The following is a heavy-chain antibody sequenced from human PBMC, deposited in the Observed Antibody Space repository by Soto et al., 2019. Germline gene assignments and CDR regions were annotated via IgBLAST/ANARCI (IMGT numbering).Heavy chain of an antibody. CDR3: ARDLDISTSYGVGYFDY. Sequence: QVQLVESGGGVVQPGRSLRLSCAASGFTFSSYGMHWVRQAPGKGLEWVAVIWYDGSNKYYADSVKGRFTSSRDNSKNTLYLQMNSLRAEDTAVYYCARDLDISTSYGVGYFDYWGQGTLVTVSS. D-gene: IGHD2-2*01. J-gene: IGHJ4*02. CDR2: IWYDGSNK. V-gene: IGHV3-33*01. CDR1: GFTFSSYG.